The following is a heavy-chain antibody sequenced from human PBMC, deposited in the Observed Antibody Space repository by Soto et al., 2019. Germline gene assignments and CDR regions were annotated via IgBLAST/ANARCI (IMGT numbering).Heavy chain of an antibody. V-gene: IGHV4-39*07. CDR2: IYYSGST. Sequence: SETLSLTCTVSGGSISSSSYYWGWIRQPPGKGLEWIGSIYYSGSTYYNPSLKSRVTISVDTSKNQFSLKLSSVTAADTAVYYCARDSPGYCSGGSCSPNWFDPWGQGTLVTVSS. CDR3: ARDSPGYCSGGSCSPNWFDP. CDR1: GGSISSSSYY. J-gene: IGHJ5*02. D-gene: IGHD2-15*01.